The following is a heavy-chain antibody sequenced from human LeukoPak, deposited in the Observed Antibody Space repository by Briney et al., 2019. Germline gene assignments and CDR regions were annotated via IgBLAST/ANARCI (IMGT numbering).Heavy chain of an antibody. CDR2: IYYSGST. CDR1: GGSISSYY. D-gene: IGHD6-19*01. CDR3: AGAKKGVAGFFDK. Sequence: PSETLSLTCTVSGGSISSYYWSWIRQPPGKRLQWIGYIYYSGSTNYNPSLKSRVSTSMDTSKNQFSLKLTSVTAADTAVYYCAGAKKGVAGFFDKWGQGTLVTVSS. V-gene: IGHV4-59*08. J-gene: IGHJ4*02.